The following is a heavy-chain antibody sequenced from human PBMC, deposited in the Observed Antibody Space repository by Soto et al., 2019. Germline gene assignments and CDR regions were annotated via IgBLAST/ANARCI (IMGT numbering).Heavy chain of an antibody. D-gene: IGHD2-15*01. CDR2: VYYSGNT. J-gene: IGHJ3*02. V-gene: IGHV4-61*01. CDR1: CGSVRSGSHY. Sequence: QVQLQEPGPGLVKPSETLSLTCTVSCGSVRSGSHYWSWIRQPPGKGLEWIAYVYYSGNTNYKPSLNRRVTISIDTSKNQFSLKLSSVTAADTAVYYCTRNVVVGRPGVSDIWGKGTMVTVSS. CDR3: TRNVVVGRPGVSDI.